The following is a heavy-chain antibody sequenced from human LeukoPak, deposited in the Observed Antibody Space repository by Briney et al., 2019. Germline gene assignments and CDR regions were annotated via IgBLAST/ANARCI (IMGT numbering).Heavy chain of an antibody. J-gene: IGHJ6*02. Sequence: PGRSLRLSCAASGFTFSSYAMHWVRQAPGKGLEWVAVISYDGSNKYYAGSVKGRFTISRDNSKNTLYLQMNSLRAEDTAVYYCARAVAGPWDYYYGMDVWGQGTTVTVSS. V-gene: IGHV3-30-3*01. D-gene: IGHD6-19*01. CDR1: GFTFSSYA. CDR3: ARAVAGPWDYYYGMDV. CDR2: ISYDGSNK.